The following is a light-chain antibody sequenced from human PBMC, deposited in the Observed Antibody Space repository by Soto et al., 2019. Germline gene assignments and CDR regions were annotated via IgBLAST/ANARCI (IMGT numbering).Light chain of an antibody. V-gene: IGKV3-20*01. CDR1: QSVSSSY. CDR2: GAS. CDR3: QQYGSSPQT. Sequence: EMALTQSPGTLSLSPGEIATLSCRASQSVSSSYLAWYQQKPGQAPRLLIYGASSRATGIPDRFSGSGSGTDFTLTISRLEPEDFAVYYGQQYGSSPQTFGQGTKVEIK. J-gene: IGKJ1*01.